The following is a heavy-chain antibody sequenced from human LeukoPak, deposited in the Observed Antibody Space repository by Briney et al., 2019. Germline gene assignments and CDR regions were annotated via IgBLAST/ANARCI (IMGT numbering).Heavy chain of an antibody. CDR1: GGSFSGYY. J-gene: IGHJ4*02. Sequence: PSETLSLTCAVYGGSFSGYYWSWIRQPPGKGLEWIGEINHSGSTNYNPSLKSRVTISVDTSKNQFSLKLSSVTAADTAVYYCARAGGCGGDCPWGQGTLVTVSS. V-gene: IGHV4-34*01. CDR2: INHSGST. CDR3: ARAGGCGGDCP. D-gene: IGHD2-21*02.